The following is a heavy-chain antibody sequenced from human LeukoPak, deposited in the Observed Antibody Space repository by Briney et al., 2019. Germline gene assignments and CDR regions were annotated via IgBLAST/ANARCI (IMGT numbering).Heavy chain of an antibody. CDR2: IYYSGST. CDR3: ARGIVRRGVVPADMFRRLDYFKH. V-gene: IGHV4-59*01. Sequence: SETLSLTCTVSGGSISSYYWSWIQHPPRKGLEWIGYIYYSGSTNYNPSLKSRAAISVDTSKNHFSLKLSSVTAADTAVYYCARGIVRRGVVPADMFRRLDYFKHWGQGTLVTVSS. J-gene: IGHJ1*01. D-gene: IGHD2-2*01. CDR1: GGSISSYY.